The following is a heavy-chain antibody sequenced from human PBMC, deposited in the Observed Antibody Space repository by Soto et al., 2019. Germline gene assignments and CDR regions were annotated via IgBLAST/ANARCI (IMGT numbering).Heavy chain of an antibody. CDR2: IIPIGGTP. D-gene: IGHD3-22*01. J-gene: IGHJ4*02. Sequence: ASVKVSCKASGRTFNNYAISCVRQAPGIGFEWLGVIIPIGGTPEHAQKFQGRVTISADESTNTAYMELSSLRSEDTAVYYCATNYYDGSGHYFIFEHWGQGTLVTVSS. CDR3: ATNYYDGSGHYFIFEH. CDR1: GRTFNNYA. V-gene: IGHV1-69*13.